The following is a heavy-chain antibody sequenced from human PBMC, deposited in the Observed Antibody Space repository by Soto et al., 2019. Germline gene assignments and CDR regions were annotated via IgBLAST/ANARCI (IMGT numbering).Heavy chain of an antibody. CDR2: FDPEDGET. CDR1: GYTLTELS. J-gene: IGHJ4*02. Sequence: ASVKVSCKVSGYTLTELSMHWVRQAPGKGLEWMGGFDPEDGETIYAQKFQGRVTMTKNTSTGTAYMELSSLRSEDTAVYYCARGNIVATITSDYWGQGTLVTVSS. V-gene: IGHV1-24*01. D-gene: IGHD5-12*01. CDR3: ARGNIVATITSDY.